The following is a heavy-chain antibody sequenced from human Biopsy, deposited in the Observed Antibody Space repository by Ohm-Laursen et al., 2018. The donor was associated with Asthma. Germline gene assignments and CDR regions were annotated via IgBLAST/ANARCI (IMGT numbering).Heavy chain of an antibody. Sequence: SLRLSCAASGFTFSSFGMHWVRPTPAKGLEWVAVISFDGSNKYYADSVKGRFTISRDNSKNTLYLQMTSLSAEDSAVYYCARVDGVVEAATRLGGMDVWGQGTTVTVSS. CDR3: ARVDGVVEAATRLGGMDV. V-gene: IGHV3-30*03. CDR2: ISFDGSNK. J-gene: IGHJ6*02. CDR1: GFTFSSFG. D-gene: IGHD2-15*01.